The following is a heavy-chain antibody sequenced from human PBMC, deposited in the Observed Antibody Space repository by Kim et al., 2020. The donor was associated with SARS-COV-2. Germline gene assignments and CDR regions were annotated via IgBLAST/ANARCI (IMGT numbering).Heavy chain of an antibody. V-gene: IGHV4-39*01. CDR3: TKPRAWANTFDV. D-gene: IGHD2-8*01. CDR2: T. J-gene: IGHJ3*01. Sequence: TSLDPSLRSRLTMSQNTYKKQFSLRLSSVTAADTAVYYCTKPRAWANTFDVWGRGTMVTVSS.